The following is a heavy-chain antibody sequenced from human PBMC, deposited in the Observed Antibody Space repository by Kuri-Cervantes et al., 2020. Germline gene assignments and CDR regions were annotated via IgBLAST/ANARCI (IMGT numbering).Heavy chain of an antibody. CDR2: ILYDGSDK. CDR1: GFTFSTYG. D-gene: IGHD2-15*01. V-gene: IGHV3-30*03. Sequence: GGSLRLSCAASGFTFSTYGMHWVRQAPGKGLEWVALILYDGSDKYYTDSVKGRFTISRDNSKNTLYLQMSSLRAEDTAVYYCARGGPGPAATYYYYYMDVWGKGTTVTVSS. CDR3: ARGGPGPAATYYYYYMDV. J-gene: IGHJ6*03.